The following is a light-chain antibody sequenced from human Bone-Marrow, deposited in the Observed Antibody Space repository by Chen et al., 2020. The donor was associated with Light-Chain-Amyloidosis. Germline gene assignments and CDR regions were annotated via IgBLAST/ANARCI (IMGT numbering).Light chain of an antibody. Sequence: QSALTHPASVSGSPGQSITISCTGTSSDVGGDNHGSWYQQHPDKAPKLMIYEVTNRPSWGPDRFSGSKSDKRASLTISGLQTEDDADYFCSSYTITNTLVFGSGTRVTVL. CDR1: SSDVGGDNH. J-gene: IGLJ1*01. CDR3: SSYTITNTLV. V-gene: IGLV2-14*01. CDR2: EVT.